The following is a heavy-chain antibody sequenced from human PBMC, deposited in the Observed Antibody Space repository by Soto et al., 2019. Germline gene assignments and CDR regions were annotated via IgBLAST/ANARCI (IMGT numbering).Heavy chain of an antibody. CDR2: VYYSDDT. CDR3: ARTEASSWSFFYYGMDV. J-gene: IGHJ6*02. V-gene: IGHV4-59*01. D-gene: IGHD6-13*01. CDR1: GGPIGSYY. Sequence: QVQLQESGPGLVKPSETLSLTCTVSGGPIGSYYWSWIRQSPGKGLEWIGCVYYSDDTNYNPSLTSRVTISLDRSKNQFSLRLTSVTAADTAVYYCARTEASSWSFFYYGMDVWGQGTTVAVSS.